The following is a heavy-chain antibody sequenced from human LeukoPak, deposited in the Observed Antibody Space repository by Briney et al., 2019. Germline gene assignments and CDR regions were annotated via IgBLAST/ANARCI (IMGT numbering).Heavy chain of an antibody. CDR1: GYTFTSYD. CDR3: ARAESLAYYDFWSGYYPFDY. CDR2: MNPNSGNT. J-gene: IGHJ4*02. V-gene: IGHV1-8*01. Sequence: ASVKVSCKASGYTFTSYDINWVRQATGQGLKWMGWMNPNSGNTGYAQKFQGRVTMTRNTSISTAYMELSSLRSEDTAVYYCARAESLAYYDFWSGYYPFDYWGQGTLVTVSS. D-gene: IGHD3-3*01.